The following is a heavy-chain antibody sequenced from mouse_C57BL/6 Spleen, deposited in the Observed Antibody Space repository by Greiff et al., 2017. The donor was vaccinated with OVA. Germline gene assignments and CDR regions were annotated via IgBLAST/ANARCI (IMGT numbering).Heavy chain of an antibody. CDR1: GYAFSSSW. CDR3: ARDDYDTGLYAMDD. Sequence: QVQLQQSGPELVKPGASVKISCKASGYAFSSSWMNWVKQRPGKGLEWIGRIYPGDGDTNYNGKFKGKATLPADNSSSTAYMQLSSLTSEDSAVYFDARDDYDTGLYAMDDWGQGTSVTVSS. D-gene: IGHD2-4*01. J-gene: IGHJ4*01. CDR2: IYPGDGDT. V-gene: IGHV1-82*01.